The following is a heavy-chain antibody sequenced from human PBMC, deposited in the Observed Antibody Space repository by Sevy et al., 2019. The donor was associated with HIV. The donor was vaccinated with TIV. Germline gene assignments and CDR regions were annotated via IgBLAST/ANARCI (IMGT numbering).Heavy chain of an antibody. V-gene: IGHV3-23*01. D-gene: IGHD3-10*01. CDR3: AKDFLSPNYYGTQFDF. J-gene: IGHJ4*02. Sequence: GGSLRLSCATSGFTFNSYAMSWVRQAPAKGLEWVSTISTGGGFTYYADSVKGRFSISRDNFNNTLFLQMNSLRADDTAMYYCAKDFLSPNYYGTQFDFWGQGTVVTVSS. CDR2: ISTGGGFT. CDR1: GFTFNSYA.